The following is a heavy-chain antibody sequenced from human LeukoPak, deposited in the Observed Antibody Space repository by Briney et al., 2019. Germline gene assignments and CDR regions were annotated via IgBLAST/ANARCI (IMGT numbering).Heavy chain of an antibody. CDR3: AKASNYGSGSYYPRGVDY. J-gene: IGHJ4*02. Sequence: GGPLRLSCAASGFTFSSYAMSWVRQAPGKGLEWVSAISGSGGSTYYADSVKGRFTTSRVNSKNTLYLQMNSLRAEDTAVYYCAKASNYGSGSYYPRGVDYWGQGTLVTVSS. V-gene: IGHV3-23*01. D-gene: IGHD3-10*01. CDR2: ISGSGGST. CDR1: GFTFSSYA.